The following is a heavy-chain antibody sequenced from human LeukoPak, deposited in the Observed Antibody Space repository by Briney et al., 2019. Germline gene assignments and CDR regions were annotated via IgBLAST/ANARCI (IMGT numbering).Heavy chain of an antibody. CDR3: ATWAGTATGFSGPFDY. CDR2: IYHSGST. V-gene: IGHV4-38-2*02. D-gene: IGHD6-13*01. Sequence: PSETRSPTCTVSGYSISSGYYWGWIRQPPGKGLEWIGSIYHSGSTYYNPSLKSRVTISVDTSKNQSSLKLSSVTAADTAVYYCATWAGTATGFSGPFDYWRQGTPVTVSS. J-gene: IGHJ4*02. CDR1: GYSISSGYY.